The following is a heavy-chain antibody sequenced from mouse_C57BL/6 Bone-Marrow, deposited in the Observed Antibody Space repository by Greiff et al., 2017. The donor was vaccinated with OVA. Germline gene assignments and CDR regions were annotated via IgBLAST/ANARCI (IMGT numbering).Heavy chain of an antibody. CDR3: ARWSLPYAMDY. CDR2: IDPNSGGT. D-gene: IGHD6-2*01. V-gene: IGHV1-72*01. Sequence: QVQLKQPGAELVKPGASVKLSCKASGYTFTSYWMHWVKQRPGRGLEWIGRIDPNSGGTKYNEKFKSKATLTVDKPSSTAYMQLSSLTSEDSAVYDCARWSLPYAMDYWGQGTSVTVSS. CDR1: GYTFTSYW. J-gene: IGHJ4*01.